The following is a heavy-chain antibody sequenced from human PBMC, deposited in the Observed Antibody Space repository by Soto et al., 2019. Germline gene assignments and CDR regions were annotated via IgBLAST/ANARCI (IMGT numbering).Heavy chain of an antibody. J-gene: IGHJ2*01. Sequence: PGGSLRLSCAASGFTFSSYAMSWVRQAPGKGLEWVSAISGSGGSTYYADSVKGRFTISRDNSKNTLYLQVNSLRAEDTAAYYCVRWGLVPHFDLWGRGTLVTVSS. CDR3: VRWGLVPHFDL. CDR1: GFTFSSYA. CDR2: ISGSGGST. V-gene: IGHV3-23*01. D-gene: IGHD3-16*01.